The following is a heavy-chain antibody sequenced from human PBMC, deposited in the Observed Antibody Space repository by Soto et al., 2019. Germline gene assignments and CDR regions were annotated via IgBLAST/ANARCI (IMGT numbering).Heavy chain of an antibody. CDR2: ISAYNGNT. CDR3: ARGIGVAGTFYYYGMDV. J-gene: IGHJ6*02. D-gene: IGHD6-19*01. V-gene: IGHV1-18*01. Sequence: ASVKVSCKASGYTFTSYGISWVRQAPGQGLEWMGWISAYNGNTNYAQKLQGRVTMTTDTSTSTAYMELRSLRSDDTAVYYCARGIGVAGTFYYYGMDVWGQGTTVTVSS. CDR1: GYTFTSYG.